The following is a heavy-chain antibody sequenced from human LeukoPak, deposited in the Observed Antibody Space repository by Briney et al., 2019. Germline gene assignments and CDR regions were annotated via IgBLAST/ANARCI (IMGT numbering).Heavy chain of an antibody. CDR1: GFTFSSYA. CDR3: AKDPHFGVVIIPHFDY. D-gene: IGHD3-3*01. CDR2: ISGSGGST. Sequence: GGSLRLSCAASGFTFSSYAMSWVRQAPGKGLEWVSGISGSGGSTYYADSVKGRFTISRDNSKNTLYLQMNSLRAEDTAVYYCAKDPHFGVVIIPHFDYWGQGTLVTVSS. J-gene: IGHJ4*02. V-gene: IGHV3-23*01.